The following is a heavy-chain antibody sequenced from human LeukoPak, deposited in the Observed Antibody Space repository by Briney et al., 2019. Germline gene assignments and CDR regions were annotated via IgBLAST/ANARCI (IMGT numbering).Heavy chain of an antibody. CDR2: ISSSSSTI. V-gene: IGHV3-48*04. Sequence: PGGSLRLSCAASGFTFSSYSMNWVRQAPGKGLEWVSYISSSSSTIYYADSVKGRFTISRDNAKNSLYLQMNSLRAEDTAVYYCARDRRWFGELFPDYWGQGTLVTVSS. CDR3: ARDRRWFGELFPDY. CDR1: GFTFSSYS. J-gene: IGHJ4*02. D-gene: IGHD3-10*01.